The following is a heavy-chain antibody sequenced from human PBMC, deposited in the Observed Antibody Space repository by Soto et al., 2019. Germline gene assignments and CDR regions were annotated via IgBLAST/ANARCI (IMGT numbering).Heavy chain of an antibody. CDR2: FYYSGTT. J-gene: IGHJ4*02. D-gene: IGHD6-19*01. V-gene: IGHV4-39*01. CDR3: ARHADGSVWLPFDY. CDR1: GASISSSSDY. Sequence: SETLSLTCTVSGASISSSSDYWGWIRQPPGKGLEWIGSFYYSGTTHYNPSLKSRVTLSVDTSKNQFSLKLISVTATDTAVYYCARHADGSVWLPFDYWGQGALVTVSS.